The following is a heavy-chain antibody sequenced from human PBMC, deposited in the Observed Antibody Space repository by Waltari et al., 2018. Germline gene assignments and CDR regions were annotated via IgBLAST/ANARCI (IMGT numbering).Heavy chain of an antibody. CDR2: ISGSGGST. Sequence: EVQLLESGGGLVQPGGSLRLSCAASGFTFSSYAMSWVRQAPGKGLGWVSAISGSGGSTYYADSVKGRFTISRDNSKNTLYLQMNSLRAEDTAVYYCAKDGRYCSGGSCYGPDYWGQGTLVTVSS. D-gene: IGHD2-15*01. CDR3: AKDGRYCSGGSCYGPDY. J-gene: IGHJ4*02. CDR1: GFTFSSYA. V-gene: IGHV3-23*01.